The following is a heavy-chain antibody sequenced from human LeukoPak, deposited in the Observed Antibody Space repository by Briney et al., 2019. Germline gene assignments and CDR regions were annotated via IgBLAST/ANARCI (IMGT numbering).Heavy chain of an antibody. V-gene: IGHV3-21*01. CDR1: GFTFSSYS. Sequence: GGSLRLSCAASGFTFSSYSMNWVRQAPGKGLEWVSSISSSSTYIYYAASVKGRFTISRDNAKNSLFLQMNSLRAEDTAVYYCARSPTSPLYYYDSSGYYYDPYNWFDPWGQGTLVTVSS. CDR3: ARSPTSPLYYYDSSGYYYDPYNWFDP. CDR2: ISSSSTYI. D-gene: IGHD3-22*01. J-gene: IGHJ5*02.